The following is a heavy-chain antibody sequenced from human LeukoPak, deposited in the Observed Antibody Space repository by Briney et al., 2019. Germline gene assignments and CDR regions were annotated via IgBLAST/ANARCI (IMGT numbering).Heavy chain of an antibody. V-gene: IGHV3-11*01. CDR3: ARDGAAAEIDY. D-gene: IGHD6-13*01. J-gene: IGHJ4*02. CDR2: ISSSGSTI. Sequence: VSYISSSGSTIYYADSVKGRFTISRDNAKNSLYLQMNSLRAEDTAVYYCARDGAAAEIDYWGQGTLVTVSS.